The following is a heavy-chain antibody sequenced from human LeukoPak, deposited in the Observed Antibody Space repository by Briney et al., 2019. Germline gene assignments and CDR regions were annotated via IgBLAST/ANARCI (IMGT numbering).Heavy chain of an antibody. D-gene: IGHD5-18*01. J-gene: IGHJ5*02. Sequence: ASVKVSCKASGYTFTGYYMHWVRQAPGQGLEWTGWINPNSGGTNYAQKFQGRVTMTRDTSISTAYMELSRLRSDDTAVYYCARAISGYSYGSWFDPWGQGTLVTVSS. CDR3: ARAISGYSYGSWFDP. CDR1: GYTFTGYY. CDR2: INPNSGGT. V-gene: IGHV1-2*02.